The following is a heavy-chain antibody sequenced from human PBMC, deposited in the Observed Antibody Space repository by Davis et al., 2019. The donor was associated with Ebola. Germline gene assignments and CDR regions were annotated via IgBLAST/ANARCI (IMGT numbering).Heavy chain of an antibody. CDR2: ISAYNGNT. Sequence: AASVKVSCKASGYSFISHGISWVRQAPGQGLEWMGWISAYNGNTNYAQKFQGRVTMTTDTSTSTAYMELRSLRSDDTAVYYCARDGRYSYGYDYWGQGTLVTVSS. CDR1: GYSFISHG. V-gene: IGHV1-18*01. J-gene: IGHJ4*02. D-gene: IGHD5-18*01. CDR3: ARDGRYSYGYDY.